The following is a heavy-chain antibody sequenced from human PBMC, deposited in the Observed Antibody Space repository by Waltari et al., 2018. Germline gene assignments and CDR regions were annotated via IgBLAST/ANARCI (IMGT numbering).Heavy chain of an antibody. V-gene: IGHV3-33*01. Sequence: QVQLVESGGGVVQPGRSLRLSCAASGFPFSSYGMHWVRQAPGKGLEWVAVIWYDGSNKYYADSVKGRFTISRDNSKNTLYLQMNSLRAEDTAVYYCARDPAPGYSYGFLDYWGQGTLVTVSS. CDR2: IWYDGSNK. D-gene: IGHD5-18*01. J-gene: IGHJ4*02. CDR1: GFPFSSYG. CDR3: ARDPAPGYSYGFLDY.